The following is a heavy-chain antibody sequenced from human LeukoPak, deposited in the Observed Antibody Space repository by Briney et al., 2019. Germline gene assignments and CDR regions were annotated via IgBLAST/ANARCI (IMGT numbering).Heavy chain of an antibody. V-gene: IGHV4-39*01. CDR3: ARRSLLPNWYFDL. CDR2: IYYSGST. J-gene: IGHJ2*01. Sequence: SETLSLTCTVSGGSISSYYWSWIRQPPGKGLEWIGSIYYSGSTYYNPSLKSRVTISVDTSKNQFSLKLSSVTAADTAVYYCARRSLLPNWYFDLWGRGTLVTVSS. CDR1: GGSISSYY. D-gene: IGHD2-15*01.